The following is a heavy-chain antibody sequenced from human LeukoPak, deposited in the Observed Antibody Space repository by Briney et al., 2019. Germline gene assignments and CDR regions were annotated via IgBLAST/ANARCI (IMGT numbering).Heavy chain of an antibody. CDR1: GFTFSIFW. D-gene: IGHD3-22*01. J-gene: IGHJ4*02. CDR3: AKGGFTRPVAGRDSSGYSDFDY. CDR2: ISTDGSST. Sequence: PGGSLRLSCAASGFTFSIFWMHWVRQAPGKGLVWVSRISTDGSSTSYADSVKGRFTISRDNAKNTLYLQMNSLRAEDTAVYYCAKGGFTRPVAGRDSSGYSDFDYWGQGTLVTVSS. V-gene: IGHV3-74*01.